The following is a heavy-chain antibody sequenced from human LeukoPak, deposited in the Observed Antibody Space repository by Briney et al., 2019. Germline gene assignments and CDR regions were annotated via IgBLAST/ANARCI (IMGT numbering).Heavy chain of an antibody. D-gene: IGHD3-10*01. Sequence: GGSLRLSCAASGFTFSSYWMSWLRQAPGKGLEWVANIKQDGSEKYYVDSVKGRFTISRDNAKNSLYLQMNSLRAEDTAVYYCARGVTAVLLWFGELTYYFDYWGQGTLVTVSS. CDR2: IKQDGSEK. V-gene: IGHV3-7*01. J-gene: IGHJ4*02. CDR3: ARGVTAVLLWFGELTYYFDY. CDR1: GFTFSSYW.